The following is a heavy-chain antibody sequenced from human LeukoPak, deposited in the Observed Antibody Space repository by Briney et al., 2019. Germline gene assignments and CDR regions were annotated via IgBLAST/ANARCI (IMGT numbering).Heavy chain of an antibody. CDR3: ARGSFKWLAFYGMDV. V-gene: IGHV4-59*01. J-gene: IGHJ6*02. CDR2: IYYSGST. CDR1: GGSISSYY. D-gene: IGHD5-12*01. Sequence: SETLSLTCTVSGGSISSYYWSWIRQPPGKGLEWIGYIYYSGSTNYNPSLKSRVTISVDTSKNQFSQKLSSVTAADTAVYYCARGSFKWLAFYGMDVWGQGTTVTVSS.